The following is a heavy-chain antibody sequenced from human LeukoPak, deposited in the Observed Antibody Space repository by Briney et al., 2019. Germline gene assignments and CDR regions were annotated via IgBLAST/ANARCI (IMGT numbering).Heavy chain of an antibody. Sequence: SETLSLTCTVSGGSISTSSYYWGWIRQPPGKGLEWIGSIYYSGSTYYNPSLKSRVTISVDTSKNRFSLKLSSVTAADTAVYCCARHPVMTTVGHYYYYMDVWGKGTTVTVSS. J-gene: IGHJ6*03. CDR2: IYYSGST. V-gene: IGHV4-39*01. D-gene: IGHD4-17*01. CDR3: ARHPVMTTVGHYYYYMDV. CDR1: GGSISTSSYY.